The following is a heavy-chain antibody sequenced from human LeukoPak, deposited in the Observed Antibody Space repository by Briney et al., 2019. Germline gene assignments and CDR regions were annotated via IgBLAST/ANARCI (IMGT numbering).Heavy chain of an antibody. Sequence: GGSLRLSCAASGFTFSKFAMSWVRQAPGKGLEWVSYISSSGSTIYYADSVKGRFTISRDNAKNSLYLQMNSLRAEDTAVYYCARDIVVVPAYYYGMDVWGQGTTVTVSS. CDR2: ISSSGSTI. CDR1: GFTFSKFA. CDR3: ARDIVVVPAYYYGMDV. D-gene: IGHD2-2*01. V-gene: IGHV3-11*01. J-gene: IGHJ6*02.